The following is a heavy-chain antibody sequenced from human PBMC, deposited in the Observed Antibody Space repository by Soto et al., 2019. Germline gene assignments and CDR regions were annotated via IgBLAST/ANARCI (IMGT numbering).Heavy chain of an antibody. CDR1: RGSISSYY. CDR2: IHNSGDT. J-gene: IGHJ3*02. Sequence: PSETLSLTCTVSRGSISSYYCIWIRQPPGKGLEWIGYIHNSGDTNYNPSLKSRVTISVDTSKNHFSLKMSSVTAADTAVYYCARSDCSGGSCYVNVFDIWGQGTMVT. D-gene: IGHD2-15*01. V-gene: IGHV4-59*01. CDR3: ARSDCSGGSCYVNVFDI.